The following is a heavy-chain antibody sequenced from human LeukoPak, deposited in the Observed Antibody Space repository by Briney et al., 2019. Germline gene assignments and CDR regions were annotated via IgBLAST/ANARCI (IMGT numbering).Heavy chain of an antibody. V-gene: IGHV4-39*07. CDR1: GGSISSSSYY. Sequence: PSETLSLTCTVSGGSISSSSYYWGWIRQPPGKGLEWIGSIYHSGSTYYNPSLKSRVTISVDTSKNQFSLKLSSVTAADTAVYYCARAIAVAGDTGDYWGQGTLVTVSS. CDR2: IYHSGST. CDR3: ARAIAVAGDTGDY. D-gene: IGHD6-19*01. J-gene: IGHJ4*02.